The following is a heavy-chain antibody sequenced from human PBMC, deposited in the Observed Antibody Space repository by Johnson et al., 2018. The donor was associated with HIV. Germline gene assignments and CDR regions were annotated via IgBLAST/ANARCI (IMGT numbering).Heavy chain of an antibody. CDR3: ARVRGDCSGGSCYRWGTFDI. CDR2: ISWNGGSP. D-gene: IGHD2-15*01. V-gene: IGHV3-20*04. Sequence: VQLVESGGGVVRPGGSLRLSCAASGFTFDDYGLSWVRQVPGKGLEWVAGISWNGGSPGYADSVRGRVPIPRDNAKNSLYLEMNSLRAEDTALYYCARVRGDCSGGSCYRWGTFDIWGQGTMVTVSS. J-gene: IGHJ3*02. CDR1: GFTFDDYG.